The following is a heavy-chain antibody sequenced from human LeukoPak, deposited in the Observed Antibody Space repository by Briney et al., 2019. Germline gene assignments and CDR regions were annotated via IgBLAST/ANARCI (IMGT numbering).Heavy chain of an antibody. D-gene: IGHD4-11*01. Sequence: GGSLRLSCVATGFSFSRYAMCWVRQAPGTGLESFTGISDSGVDTFYADTVKGRFNISRDNAKNTLFLQMNSLRAEDTALYYCAKVRLATKLTTELDYWGQGTLVTVSS. V-gene: IGHV3-23*01. J-gene: IGHJ4*02. CDR2: ISDSGVDT. CDR1: GFSFSRYA. CDR3: AKVRLATKLTTELDY.